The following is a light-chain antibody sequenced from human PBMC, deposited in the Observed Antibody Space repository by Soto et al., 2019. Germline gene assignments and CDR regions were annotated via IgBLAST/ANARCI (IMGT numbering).Light chain of an antibody. CDR3: CSYAGSSTFVVV. J-gene: IGLJ2*01. V-gene: IGLV2-14*01. Sequence: QSALTQPASVSGSPGQSITISCTGTSSDVGGYSYVSWYQQHPGKTPKLMIYEVSNRPSGVSHRFSGSKSGNTASLTISGLQTEDEADYYCCSYAGSSTFVVVFGGGTKLTVL. CDR1: SSDVGGYSY. CDR2: EVS.